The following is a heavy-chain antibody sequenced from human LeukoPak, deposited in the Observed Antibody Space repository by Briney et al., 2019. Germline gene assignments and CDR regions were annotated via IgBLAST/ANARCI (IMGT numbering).Heavy chain of an antibody. CDR2: IKQDGSEK. V-gene: IGHV3-7*01. CDR1: GFTFRSYA. CDR3: ARDGWSPDY. J-gene: IGHJ4*02. Sequence: PGGSLRLSCAASGFTFRSYAMNWVRQVPGKGLEWVANIKQDGSEKYYVDSVKGRFTISRDNAKNSLYLQMNSLRAEDTAVYYCARDGWSPDYWGQGTLVTVSS.